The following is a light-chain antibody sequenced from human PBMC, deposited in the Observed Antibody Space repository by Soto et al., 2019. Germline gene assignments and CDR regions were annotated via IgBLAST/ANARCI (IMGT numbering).Light chain of an antibody. CDR3: QQGYTTPGT. J-gene: IGKJ1*01. CDR1: QSISAH. V-gene: IGKV1-39*01. CDR2: AAT. Sequence: DIHITQSPASLSASVGDRVTITCRASQSISAHLNWYQQKPGKAPKVLIYAATNLESGVPSRFSGSGSGTEFTLTISSLQPEDFATYYCQQGYTTPGTFGQGTKVDIK.